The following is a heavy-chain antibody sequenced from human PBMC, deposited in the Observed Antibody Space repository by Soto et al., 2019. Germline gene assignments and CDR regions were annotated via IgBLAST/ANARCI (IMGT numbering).Heavy chain of an antibody. J-gene: IGHJ4*02. CDR3: ARCIVVVTALDY. Sequence: QVQLVQSGAEEKKPGASVKVSCKASGYTFTSYAMHWVRQAPGQRLEWMGWINAGNGNTKYSQKFQGRVTITRDTSASTAYMERRGLRAEDTAVYYCARCIVVVTALDYWGQGTLVTGSS. V-gene: IGHV1-3*05. D-gene: IGHD2-21*02. CDR2: INAGNGNT. CDR1: GYTFTSYA.